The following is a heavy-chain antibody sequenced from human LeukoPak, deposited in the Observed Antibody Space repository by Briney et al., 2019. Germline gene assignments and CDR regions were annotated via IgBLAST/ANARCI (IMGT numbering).Heavy chain of an antibody. Sequence: GSLRLSCAASGFTLSSYSMTWIRQPPGKGLEWIGEINHSGSTNYNPSLKSRVTISVDTSKNQFSLKVDSVTAADTAVYFCARGGSSTMIAGTDWGQGTLLTVSS. D-gene: IGHD3-22*01. CDR1: GFTLSSYS. CDR2: INHSGST. CDR3: ARGGSSTMIAGTD. V-gene: IGHV4-34*01. J-gene: IGHJ4*02.